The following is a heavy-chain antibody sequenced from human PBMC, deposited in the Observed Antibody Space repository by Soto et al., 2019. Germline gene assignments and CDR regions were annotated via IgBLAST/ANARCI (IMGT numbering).Heavy chain of an antibody. J-gene: IGHJ4*02. CDR1: GFTFSSYA. CDR3: AKDMTYSYYDILTGYYMGLGY. D-gene: IGHD3-9*01. CDR2: ISGSGGST. Sequence: GGSLRLSCAASGFTFSSYARSWVRQAPGKGLEWVSAISGSGGSTYYADSVKGRFTISRDNSKNTLYLQMNSLRAEDTAVYYCAKDMTYSYYDILTGYYMGLGYWGQGTLVTVSS. V-gene: IGHV3-23*01.